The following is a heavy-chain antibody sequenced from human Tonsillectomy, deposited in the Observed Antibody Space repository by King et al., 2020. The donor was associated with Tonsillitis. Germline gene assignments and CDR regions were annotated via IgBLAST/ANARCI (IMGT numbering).Heavy chain of an antibody. J-gene: IGHJ6*02. D-gene: IGHD2-15*01. Sequence: VQLVESGGGLVQPGGSLRLSCAASGFTFSNYAMNWVRQAPGKGLEWVSIIYSGGSSTFYADSVKGRFTIFRDNSKNTLYLQMNSLRDEDTAVYYCAGGYCCGGGCYPGADYYGMDVWGQGTTVTVSS. CDR3: AGGYCCGGGCYPGADYYGMDV. CDR2: IYSGGSST. V-gene: IGHV3-23*03. CDR1: GFTFSNYA.